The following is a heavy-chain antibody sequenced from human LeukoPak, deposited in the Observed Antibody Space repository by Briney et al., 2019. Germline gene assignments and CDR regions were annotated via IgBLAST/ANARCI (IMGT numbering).Heavy chain of an antibody. CDR2: IIPLFGTS. Sequence: ASVKVSCKASGGSFSSFAISWVRQAPGQGLEWMGGIIPLFGTSNYAQKFQGRVTITTDGPTTTAYMELSSLRSEDTAVYCCARGYWTDVGYYYYYYMDVWGKGTTVTVSS. V-gene: IGHV1-69*05. J-gene: IGHJ6*03. D-gene: IGHD1-1*01. CDR3: ARGYWTDVGYYYYYYMDV. CDR1: GGSFSSFA.